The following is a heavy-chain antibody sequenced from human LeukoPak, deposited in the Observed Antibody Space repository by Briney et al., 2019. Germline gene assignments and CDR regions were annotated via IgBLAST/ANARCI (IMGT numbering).Heavy chain of an antibody. CDR3: ATGIMIPAGFDY. V-gene: IGHV1-24*01. J-gene: IGHJ4*02. Sequence: ASVKVSCKISGDTLSQLTIHWVRQAPGEGLEKMGRFDPEYGEKVFAQTFQGRVTMTGDTSTNTAYMELSSLRSEDTAVYYCATGIMIPAGFDYWGQGTLVTVFS. CDR1: GDTLSQLT. D-gene: IGHD3-16*01. CDR2: FDPEYGEK.